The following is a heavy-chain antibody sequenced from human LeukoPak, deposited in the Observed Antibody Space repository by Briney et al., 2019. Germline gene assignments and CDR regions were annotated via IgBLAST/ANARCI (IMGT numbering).Heavy chain of an antibody. J-gene: IGHJ4*02. Sequence: GGSLRLSCEASGFSFSSYWIGWVRQMPGKGLEWMGIIYPGDSDTRYSPSFQGQVTISADKSISTAYLQWSSLKASDTAMYYCARRIKRGNSKVGATTGVDYWGQGTLVTVSS. D-gene: IGHD1-26*01. CDR1: GFSFSSYW. CDR2: IYPGDSDT. V-gene: IGHV5-51*01. CDR3: ARRIKRGNSKVGATTGVDY.